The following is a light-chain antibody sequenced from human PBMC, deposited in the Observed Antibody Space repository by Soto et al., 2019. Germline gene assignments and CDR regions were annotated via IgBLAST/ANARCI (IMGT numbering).Light chain of an antibody. CDR1: SSDVGGYNY. CDR3: SSYTSSSTLV. Sequence: LTQPASVSGSPGQSITISCTGTSSDVGGYNYVSWYQQHPGKTPKLMIYEVSNRPSGVSSRFSGSKSGNTASLTISGLQAEDEADYYCSSYTSSSTLVFGGGTKVTVL. CDR2: EVS. V-gene: IGLV2-14*01. J-gene: IGLJ3*02.